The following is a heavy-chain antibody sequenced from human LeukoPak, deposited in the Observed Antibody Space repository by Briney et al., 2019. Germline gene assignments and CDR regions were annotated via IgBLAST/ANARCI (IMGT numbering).Heavy chain of an antibody. CDR1: GFTFSSYA. CDR3: ARESYTFDY. J-gene: IGHJ4*02. V-gene: IGHV3-30-3*01. D-gene: IGHD3-10*01. Sequence: PGRSLRLSCAASGFTFSSYAMHWVRQAPGKGLEWVAVISKDGSNKYYADSVKGRFTISREDSKNTLYLQMNSLRAEDTAVYYCARESYTFDYWGQGTLVTVSS. CDR2: ISKDGSNK.